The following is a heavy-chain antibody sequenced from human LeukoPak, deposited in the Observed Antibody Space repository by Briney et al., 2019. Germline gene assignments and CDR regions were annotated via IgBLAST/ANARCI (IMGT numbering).Heavy chain of an antibody. V-gene: IGHV3-21*01. CDR2: ISSSSSYI. CDR1: GFTFSSYS. J-gene: IGHJ4*02. D-gene: IGHD6-13*01. Sequence: GGSLRLSCAASGFTFSSYSMNWVRQAPGKGLEWVSSISSSSSYIYYADSVKGRFTISRDNAKNSLYLQMNSLRAEDTAVYYCARDAPIAAAGYPDYWGQGTLVTVSS. CDR3: ARDAPIAAAGYPDY.